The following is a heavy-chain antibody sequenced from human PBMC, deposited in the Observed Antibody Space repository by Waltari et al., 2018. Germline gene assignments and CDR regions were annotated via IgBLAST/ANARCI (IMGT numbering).Heavy chain of an antibody. CDR3: ARVQIHYYDSSGYAGWFDP. CDR2: IYQSGST. D-gene: IGHD3-22*01. V-gene: IGHV4-4*02. Sequence: QVQLQESGPGLVKPSGTLSLTCAVSGGSISSSNWWSWVRQPPGKGLEWIGEIYQSGSTNYNPSRKSRVTISVDKSKNQFSLKLSSVTAADTAVYYCARVQIHYYDSSGYAGWFDPWGQGTLVTVSS. CDR1: GGSISSSNW. J-gene: IGHJ5*02.